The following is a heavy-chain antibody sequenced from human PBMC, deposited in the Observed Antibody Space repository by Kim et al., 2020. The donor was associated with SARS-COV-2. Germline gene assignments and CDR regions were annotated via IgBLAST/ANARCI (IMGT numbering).Heavy chain of an antibody. D-gene: IGHD3-22*01. CDR1: GFTFSRFA. CDR2: SRNNCDNP. CDR3: AKDHESSGWPTFDY. V-gene: IGHV3-23*01. J-gene: IGHJ4*02. Sequence: WWSLRLSCEASGFTFSRFAMSWVRQAPGRWLEWVASRNNCDNPYYADSVKGLFTVSRDNAKNILYLQMDSLRAEDTALYYCAKDHESSGWPTFDYCGLGTLVTVSS.